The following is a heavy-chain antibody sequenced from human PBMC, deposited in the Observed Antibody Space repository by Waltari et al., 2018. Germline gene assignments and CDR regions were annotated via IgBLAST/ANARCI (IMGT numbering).Heavy chain of an antibody. CDR3: TTGGIAAPWDY. J-gene: IGHJ4*02. D-gene: IGHD6-13*01. CDR1: GFTFSNAW. CDR2: MKSKTDGETT. V-gene: IGHV3-15*01. Sequence: EVQLVESGGGLVKPGGSLRLSCAASGFTFSNAWMSWVRQAPGKGQEWVDRMKSKTDGETTDYAAPVKGRFTISRDDSKNTLYLQMNSLKTEDTAVYYCTTGGIAAPWDYWGQGTLVTVSS.